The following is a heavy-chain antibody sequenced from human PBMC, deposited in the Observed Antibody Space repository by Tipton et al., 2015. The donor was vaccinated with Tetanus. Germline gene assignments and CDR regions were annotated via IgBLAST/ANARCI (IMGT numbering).Heavy chain of an antibody. D-gene: IGHD5-24*01. Sequence: TLSLTCTVSGGSLSSSHWAWIRQPPGKGLEWIGYIYSPGTTSYAPSLRGRATISFDSVKNHFSLSLSSVTAADTAMYYCARDGGNYFYYGMNVWGQGAAVTVSS. CDR2: IYSPGTT. V-gene: IGHV4-59*06. CDR3: ARDGGNYFYYGMNV. CDR1: GGSLSSSH. J-gene: IGHJ6*02.